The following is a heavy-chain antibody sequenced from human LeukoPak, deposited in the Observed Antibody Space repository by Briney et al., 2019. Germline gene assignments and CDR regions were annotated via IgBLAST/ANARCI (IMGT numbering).Heavy chain of an antibody. D-gene: IGHD3-10*01. Sequence: SVKVSCKASGGTFSSYAISWVRQAPGQGLEWMGGIIPIFGTANYAQKFQGRVTITTDESTSTAYMELSSLRSEDTAVYYCARSPRPSHDGSGSYYPHHFDYWGQGTLVTVSS. J-gene: IGHJ4*02. CDR2: IIPIFGTA. CDR3: ARSPRPSHDGSGSYYPHHFDY. CDR1: GGTFSSYA. V-gene: IGHV1-69*05.